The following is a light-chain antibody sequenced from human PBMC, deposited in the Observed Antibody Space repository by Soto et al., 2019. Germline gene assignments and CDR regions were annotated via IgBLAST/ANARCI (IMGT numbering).Light chain of an antibody. CDR2: DAS. CDR3: QQYGSSPQGT. CDR1: HSVGTF. Sequence: EIVLTQSPATLSLSPGERATLSCRASHSVGTFLAWYQQKPGQAPRLLIYDASNRATGIPARFSGSGSGTDFTLTISRLEPEDFAVYYCQQYGSSPQGTFGQGTKVDIK. V-gene: IGKV3-20*01. J-gene: IGKJ1*01.